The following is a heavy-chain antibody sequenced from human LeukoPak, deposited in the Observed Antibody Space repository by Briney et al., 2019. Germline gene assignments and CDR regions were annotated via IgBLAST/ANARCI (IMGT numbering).Heavy chain of an antibody. CDR3: VRVKGSYFDY. J-gene: IGHJ4*02. CDR1: VFPLSSYS. V-gene: IGHV3-48*01. CDR2: ISSSGSAI. D-gene: IGHD2-15*01. Sequence: PGGSLRLSCAPSVFPLSSYSINCVRQAPGKGLEGVSYISSSGSAIYYVDSVKGRFTVSRDNAKNSLFLRMNSPRAEDTAVYYCVRVKGSYFDYWGQGALVTVSS.